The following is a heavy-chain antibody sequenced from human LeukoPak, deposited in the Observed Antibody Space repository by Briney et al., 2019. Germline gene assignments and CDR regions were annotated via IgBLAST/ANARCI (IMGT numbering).Heavy chain of an antibody. CDR2: IYYSGST. V-gene: IGHV4-59*01. CDR3: ARAGSSSWYNWFGP. Sequence: SETLSLTCTVSGGSISSYYWSWIRQPPGKGLEWIGYIYYSGSTNYNPSLKRRVTISLDTSKNQFSLKLSSVTAADTAVYYCARAGSSSWYNWFGPWGQGTLVTVSS. D-gene: IGHD6-13*01. CDR1: GGSISSYY. J-gene: IGHJ5*02.